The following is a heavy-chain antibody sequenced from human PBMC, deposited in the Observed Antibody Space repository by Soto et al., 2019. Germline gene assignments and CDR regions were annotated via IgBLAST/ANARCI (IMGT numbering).Heavy chain of an antibody. V-gene: IGHV3-33*01. Sequence: GGSLRLSCAASGFTFSSYGMHWVRQAPGKGLEWVAVIWYGGSNKYYADSVKGRFTISRDNSKNTLYLQMNSLRAEDTAVYYCAREVYSSGSSSWNWFDPWGQGTLVTVSS. J-gene: IGHJ5*02. CDR2: IWYGGSNK. CDR3: AREVYSSGSSSWNWFDP. CDR1: GFTFSSYG. D-gene: IGHD6-19*01.